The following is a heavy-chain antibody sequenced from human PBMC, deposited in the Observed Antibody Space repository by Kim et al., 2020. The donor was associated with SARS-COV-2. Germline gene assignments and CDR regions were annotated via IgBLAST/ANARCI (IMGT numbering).Heavy chain of an antibody. CDR2: ISSNGGST. D-gene: IGHD2-15*01. J-gene: IGHJ4*02. CDR3: ARDRVGGDF. CDR1: GFTFSSYA. V-gene: IGHV3-64*01. Sequence: GGSLRLSCAASGFTFSSYAMHWVRQAPGKGLEYVSAISSNGGSTYYANSVKGRFTISRDNSKNTLYLQMGSLRAEDMAVYYCARDRVGGDFRGQGTLVTVSS.